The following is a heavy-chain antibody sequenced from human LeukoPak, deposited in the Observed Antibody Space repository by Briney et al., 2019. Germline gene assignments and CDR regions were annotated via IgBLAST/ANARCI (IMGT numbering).Heavy chain of an antibody. Sequence: SETLSLTCAVSGYSISSGYYWGWIRQPPGKGLEWIGSIYHSGSTYYNPSLKSRVTISVDTSKNQFSLKLSSVTAADTAVYYCARGRSPYYDFWSGYSHYFDYWGQGTLVTVSS. CDR1: GYSISSGYY. J-gene: IGHJ4*02. CDR2: IYHSGST. D-gene: IGHD3-3*01. V-gene: IGHV4-38-2*01. CDR3: ARGRSPYYDFWSGYSHYFDY.